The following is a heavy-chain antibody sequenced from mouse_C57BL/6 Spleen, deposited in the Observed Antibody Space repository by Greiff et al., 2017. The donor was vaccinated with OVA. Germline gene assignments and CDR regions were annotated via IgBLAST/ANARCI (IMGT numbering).Heavy chain of an antibody. CDR3: SRNYNAMDY. CDR2: ISSGSSTI. D-gene: IGHD2-12*01. CDR1: GFTFSDYG. Sequence: EVHLVEPGGGLVKPGGSLKLSCAASGFTFSDYGMHWVRQAPEKGLEWVAYISSGSSTIYYADTVKGRFTISRDNAKNTLFMQMTSRRSEDTAMYYCSRNYNAMDYWGQGPSVTVSS. V-gene: IGHV5-17*01. J-gene: IGHJ4*01.